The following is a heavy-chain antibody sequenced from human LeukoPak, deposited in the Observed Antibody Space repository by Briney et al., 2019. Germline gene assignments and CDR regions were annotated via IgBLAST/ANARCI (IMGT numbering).Heavy chain of an antibody. J-gene: IGHJ4*02. V-gene: IGHV4-34*01. Sequence: PSETLSLTCAVYGGSFSGYYWSWIRQPPGKGLEWIGEINHSGSTNYNPSLKSRVTISVDTSKNQFSLKLSSVTAADTAVYYCARVDSSGYYRYYFDYWGQGTLVTVSS. CDR3: ARVDSSGYYRYYFDY. D-gene: IGHD3-22*01. CDR1: GGSFSGYY. CDR2: INHSGST.